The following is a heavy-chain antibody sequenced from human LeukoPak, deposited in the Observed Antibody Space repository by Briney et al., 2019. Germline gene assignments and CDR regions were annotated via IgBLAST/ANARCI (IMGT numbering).Heavy chain of an antibody. CDR1: GYTFTGYY. V-gene: IGHV1-2*04. Sequence: GASVKVSCKASGYTFTGYYMHWVRPAPGQGLEWMGWINHNSGGTNSAQKLQGWVTLTRDTSISTAYMELSRLRSDDTAVYYCARGSYYYGSGFKETNWLDPWGQGTLVTVSS. CDR2: INHNSGGT. CDR3: ARGSYYYGSGFKETNWLDP. D-gene: IGHD3-10*01. J-gene: IGHJ5*02.